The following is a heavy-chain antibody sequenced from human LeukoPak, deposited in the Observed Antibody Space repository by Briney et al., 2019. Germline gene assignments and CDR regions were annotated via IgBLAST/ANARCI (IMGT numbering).Heavy chain of an antibody. CDR2: IYSGGST. CDR1: GFTVSSNS. Sequence: PGGSLRLSCAASGFTVSSNSMSWVRQAPGKGLEWVSVIYSGGSTYYADSVKGRFTISRDNSKNTLYLQVNSLRAEDTAVYYCAREGYTYGQYYFDFWGQGTLVTVSS. V-gene: IGHV3-53*01. J-gene: IGHJ4*02. CDR3: AREGYTYGQYYFDF. D-gene: IGHD5-18*01.